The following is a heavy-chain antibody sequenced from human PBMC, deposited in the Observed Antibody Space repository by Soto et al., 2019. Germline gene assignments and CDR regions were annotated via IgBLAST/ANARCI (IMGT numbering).Heavy chain of an antibody. CDR2: ISSSSSYI. Sequence: PGGSLRLSCAASGFTFSSYIMNWVRQAPGKGLEWVSSISSSSSYIYYADSVKGRFTISRDNAKNSLYLQMNSLRAEDTAVYYCARDARREPMVRNNFDYWGQGTLVTVSS. CDR3: ARDARREPMVRNNFDY. D-gene: IGHD3-10*01. V-gene: IGHV3-21*01. CDR1: GFTFSSYI. J-gene: IGHJ4*02.